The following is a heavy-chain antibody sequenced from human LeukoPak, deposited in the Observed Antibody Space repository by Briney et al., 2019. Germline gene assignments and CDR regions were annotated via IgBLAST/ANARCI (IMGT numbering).Heavy chain of an antibody. CDR3: ARVQEWELLGNDY. D-gene: IGHD1-26*01. CDR2: INPSGGST. Sequence: ASVKVSCKASGYTFTSYYMHWVRQAPGQGLEWMGIINPSGGSTSYAQKFQGRVTMTTDTSTSTAYMELRSLRSDDTAVYYCARVQEWELLGNDYWGQGTLVTVSS. V-gene: IGHV1-46*01. J-gene: IGHJ4*02. CDR1: GYTFTSYY.